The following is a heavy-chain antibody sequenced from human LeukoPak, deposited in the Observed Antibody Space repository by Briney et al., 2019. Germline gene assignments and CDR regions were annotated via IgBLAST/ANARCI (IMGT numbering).Heavy chain of an antibody. CDR2: ISDSGGRT. D-gene: IGHD3-22*01. V-gene: IGHV3-23*01. CDR1: GITLSNYG. J-gene: IGHJ4*02. Sequence: GGSLRPSCAVSGITLSNYGMSWVRQAPGRGLEWVAGISDSGGRTNYADSVKGRFTISRDNPKNTLYLQMNSLRAEDTAVYFCAKRGVVIRVILVGFHKEAYYFDSWGQGALVTVSS. CDR3: AKRGVVIRVILVGFHKEAYYFDS.